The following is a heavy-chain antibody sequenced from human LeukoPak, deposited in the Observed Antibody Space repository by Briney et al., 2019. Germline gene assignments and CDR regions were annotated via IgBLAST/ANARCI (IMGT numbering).Heavy chain of an antibody. CDR1: SGSISSYY. Sequence: SETLLLPCTASSGSISSYYWGWMRQPPGKGLEWMGYNYYSGRATYNPSLKSRVSIYIDTPKKQFYLKLSSLTAADTAVYYCARRDDSSGYHKIFDYRGPGNLVTVSS. V-gene: IGHV4-59*12. D-gene: IGHD3-22*01. J-gene: IGHJ4*02. CDR2: NYYSGRA. CDR3: ARRDDSSGYHKIFDY.